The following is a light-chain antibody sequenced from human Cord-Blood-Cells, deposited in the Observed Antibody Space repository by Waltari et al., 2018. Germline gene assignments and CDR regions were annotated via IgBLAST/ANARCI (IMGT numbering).Light chain of an antibody. CDR1: QSVSST. J-gene: IGKJ2*01. CDR2: GAS. CDR3: QQYNNWPRT. V-gene: IGKV3-15*01. Sequence: EIVMTQSPAPLSVSPGERGTLSCRASQSVSSTLAWYQQKPGQAPRLLSFGASTRATGIPARFSGSGSGTEFALTISSLQSEDFAVYYCQQYNNWPRTFGQGTKLEIK.